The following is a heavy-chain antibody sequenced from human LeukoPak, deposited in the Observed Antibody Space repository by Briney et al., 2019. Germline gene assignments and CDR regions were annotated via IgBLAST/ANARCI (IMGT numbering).Heavy chain of an antibody. D-gene: IGHD3/OR15-3a*01. J-gene: IGHJ6*02. CDR3: ARGRVDRYTHDMDV. CDR2: ISHDGNNK. Sequence: GGPLRLSCAASGFTFSDYYKSGLRQAPGKGLEWVAVISHDGNNKYYADSEKARFTLSRDDSKHTVYLQMDRQRGDDTAMYYCARGRVDRYTHDMDVWGQGTTVNVYS. CDR1: GFTFSDYY. V-gene: IGHV3-30*03.